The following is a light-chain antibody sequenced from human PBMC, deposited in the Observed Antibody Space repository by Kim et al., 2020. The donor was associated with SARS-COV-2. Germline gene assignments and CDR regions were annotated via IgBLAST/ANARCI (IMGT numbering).Light chain of an antibody. CDR2: QDT. CDR1: ALSKQF. V-gene: IGLV3-25*03. Sequence: SPGQTARITCSGDALSKQFAYWYQLRPGQAPVLAIYQDTERPSGIPERFSGSTSGTTVTLTISGVQAEDEADYYCQSADTTGTSVLFGGGTQLTVL. CDR3: QSADTTGTSVL. J-gene: IGLJ2*01.